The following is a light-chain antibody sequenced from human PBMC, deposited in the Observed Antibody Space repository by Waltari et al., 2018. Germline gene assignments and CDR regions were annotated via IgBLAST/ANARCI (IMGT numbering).Light chain of an antibody. V-gene: IGKV3-15*01. CDR2: GAS. J-gene: IGKJ1*01. CDR3: QQYHNWPRT. Sequence: DIVVTQSPATLSVSPGERATLSCRASHTVKSDLAWYQHKPGQAPRLLIYGASTRATGIPARFSGSWSGTEFTLTISSLQSEDFAFYYCQQYHNWPRTFGQGTKVEIK. CDR1: HTVKSD.